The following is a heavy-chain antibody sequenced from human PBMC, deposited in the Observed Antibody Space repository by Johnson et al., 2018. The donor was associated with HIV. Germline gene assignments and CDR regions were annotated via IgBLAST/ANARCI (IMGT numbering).Heavy chain of an antibody. D-gene: IGHD2-8*01. J-gene: IGHJ3*01. CDR2: IYSGGST. CDR1: GFTVSSNY. CDR3: VRGSLTDDSFAD. V-gene: IGHV3-66*01. Sequence: VQLVESGGGLVQPGGSLRLSCAASGFTVSSNYMSWVRQAPGKGLEWVSVIYSGGSTYYADSVKGRFTISRDNSKNTLYLQMNSLTTEDTAIYYCVRGSLTDDSFADWGQGTMVLVSS.